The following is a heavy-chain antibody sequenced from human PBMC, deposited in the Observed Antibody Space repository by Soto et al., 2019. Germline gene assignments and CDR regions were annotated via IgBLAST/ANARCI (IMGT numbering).Heavy chain of an antibody. CDR3: VRYSRTAAAGFDY. V-gene: IGHV4-59*01. CDR2: IYYSGFT. J-gene: IGHJ4*02. Sequence: QVPLQESGPGLVKASETLSLTCSVSGGSISSYYWSWIRQPPGKGLEWIGYIYYSGFTNYNPSLKSRVSISIDTSKNHFSLNLTSVTTADTSVYYCVRYSRTAAAGFDYWGQGALVTVSS. CDR1: GGSISSYY. D-gene: IGHD6-13*01.